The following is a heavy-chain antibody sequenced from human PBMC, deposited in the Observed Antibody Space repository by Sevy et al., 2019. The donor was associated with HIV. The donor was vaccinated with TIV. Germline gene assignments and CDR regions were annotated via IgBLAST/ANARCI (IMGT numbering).Heavy chain of an antibody. D-gene: IGHD3-10*01. V-gene: IGHV3-30*02. J-gene: IGHJ3*02. CDR1: GFTFSSYG. Sequence: GGSLRLPCAASGFTFSSYGMHWVRQAPGKGLEWVAFIRYDGSNKYYADSMKGRFTISRDNAKNSLYLQMNSLRAEDTAVYYCAGDRREMVKGADDSFHIWGQGTMVTVSS. CDR2: IRYDGSNK. CDR3: AGDRREMVKGADDSFHI.